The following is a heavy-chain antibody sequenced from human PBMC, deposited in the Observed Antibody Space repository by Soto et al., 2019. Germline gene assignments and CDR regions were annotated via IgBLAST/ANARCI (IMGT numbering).Heavy chain of an antibody. J-gene: IGHJ5*02. CDR3: ARDRVKDDYSNWFDP. CDR2: INSDGSST. D-gene: IGHD4-4*01. V-gene: IGHV3-74*01. Sequence: PGGSLRLSCAASGFTFSSYWMHWVRQAPGKGLVWVSRINSDGSSTSYADSVKGRFTISRDNAKNTLYLQMNRLRAEDTAVYYCARDRVKDDYSNWFDPWGQGTLVTVSS. CDR1: GFTFSSYW.